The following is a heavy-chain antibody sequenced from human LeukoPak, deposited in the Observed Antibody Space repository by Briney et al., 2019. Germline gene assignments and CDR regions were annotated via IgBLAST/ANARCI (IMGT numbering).Heavy chain of an antibody. CDR3: ARDRAAGMEGRDWFDP. CDR2: IYTSGST. J-gene: IGHJ5*02. D-gene: IGHD6-13*01. CDR1: AGPISSYY. Sequence: SETLSLTCTVSAGPISSYYWSWIRQPAGKGLDWIGRIYTSGSTNYNPSLKSRVTMSVDTSKNQFSLKLSSVTAADTAVYYCARDRAAGMEGRDWFDPWGQGTLVTVSS. V-gene: IGHV4-4*07.